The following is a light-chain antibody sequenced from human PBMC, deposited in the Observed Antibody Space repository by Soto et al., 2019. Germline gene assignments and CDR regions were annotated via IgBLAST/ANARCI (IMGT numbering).Light chain of an antibody. V-gene: IGKV3-11*01. Sequence: EIVLTQSPATLSLSPGERATLSSRASQSVSSYLAWYQQKPGQAPRLLIYDASNRATGIPARFSGSGSGTDFTLTISSLEPEDFAVYYCQQRSNWPWTFGQGTKLEIK. J-gene: IGKJ2*01. CDR1: QSVSSY. CDR3: QQRSNWPWT. CDR2: DAS.